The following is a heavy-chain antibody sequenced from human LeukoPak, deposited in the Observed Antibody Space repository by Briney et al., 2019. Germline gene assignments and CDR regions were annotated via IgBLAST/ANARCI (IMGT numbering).Heavy chain of an antibody. CDR3: ARGRDGYNPFDY. V-gene: IGHV1-69*05. J-gene: IGHJ4*02. Sequence: GSSVKVSCKASGGTFSSYAISWVRQAPGQGLEWMGGIIPIFGTANYAQKFQGRVTITTGESTSTAYMEPSSLRSEDTAVYYCARGRDGYNPFDYWGQGTLVTVSS. D-gene: IGHD5-24*01. CDR2: IIPIFGTA. CDR1: GGTFSSYA.